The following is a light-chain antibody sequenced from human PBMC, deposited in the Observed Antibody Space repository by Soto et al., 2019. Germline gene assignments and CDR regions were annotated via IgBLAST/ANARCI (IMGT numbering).Light chain of an antibody. V-gene: IGKV1-5*03. CDR1: QTISSW. Sequence: DIQMTQSRSTVSVSVGDRVTITCRASQTISSWLAWYQQEPGKAPKLLIYKASTLKSGVPSRFSGSGSGTEFTLTISSLQPDDFATYYCQHYNSYSEAFGQGTKVDIK. CDR3: QHYNSYSEA. CDR2: KAS. J-gene: IGKJ1*01.